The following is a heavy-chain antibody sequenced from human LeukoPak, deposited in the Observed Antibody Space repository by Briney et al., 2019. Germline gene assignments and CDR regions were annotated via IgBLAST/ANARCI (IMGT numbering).Heavy chain of an antibody. J-gene: IGHJ6*02. CDR1: GFTFSSYA. CDR2: ISYDGSNK. V-gene: IGHV3-30-3*01. D-gene: IGHD6-19*01. Sequence: GGSLRLSCAASGFTFSSYAMHWVRQAPGKGLEWVAVISYDGSNKYYADSVKGRFTISRDNSKNTLYLQMNSLRAEDTAVYYCARVASSGWRDGMDVWGQGTTVTVSS. CDR3: ARVASSGWRDGMDV.